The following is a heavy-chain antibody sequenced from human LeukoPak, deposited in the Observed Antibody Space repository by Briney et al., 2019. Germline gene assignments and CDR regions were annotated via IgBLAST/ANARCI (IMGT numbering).Heavy chain of an antibody. J-gene: IGHJ4*02. CDR2: ISGSADIT. CDR1: GFTFSSYA. CDR3: ARGLFWGSYRSFDY. Sequence: GGSLRLSCAASGFTFSSYAMSWVRQAPGKGLEWVSAISGSADITYYADSVKGRFTISRDNSKNTLYLQMNSLRAEDTAVYYCARGLFWGSYRSFDYWGQGTLVTVSS. V-gene: IGHV3-23*01. D-gene: IGHD3-16*02.